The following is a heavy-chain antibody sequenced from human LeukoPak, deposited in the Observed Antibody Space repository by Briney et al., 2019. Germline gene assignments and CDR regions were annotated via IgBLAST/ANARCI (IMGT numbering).Heavy chain of an antibody. J-gene: IGHJ4*02. CDR1: GFTFSDYY. Sequence: GGSLRLSCAASGFTFSDYYMTWIRQAPGKGLEWLSYISGTSSPTNYADSVKGRFTISRDNAKNSLYLQMNSLRGEDTAVYYCARVGVIAAAGTFDYWGQGTLVTVSS. CDR3: ARVGVIAAAGTFDY. V-gene: IGHV3-11*06. D-gene: IGHD6-13*01. CDR2: ISGTSSPT.